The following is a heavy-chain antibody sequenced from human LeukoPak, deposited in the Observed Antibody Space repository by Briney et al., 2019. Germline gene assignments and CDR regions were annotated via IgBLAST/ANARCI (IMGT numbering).Heavy chain of an antibody. D-gene: IGHD3-10*01. CDR2: DRYDGSTQ. J-gene: IGHJ4*02. CDR1: GFTMSRFG. Sequence: GGSLRLSCVASGFTMSRFGMHWVRQAPGKGLEWVAFDRYDGSTQQYADSVKGRFSVSRDNSKNTFYLQMNSVDSEDTAVYYCAKAKVAFGMMSIGGHDYWGPGTLVIVS. CDR3: AKAKVAFGMMSIGGHDY. V-gene: IGHV3-30*02.